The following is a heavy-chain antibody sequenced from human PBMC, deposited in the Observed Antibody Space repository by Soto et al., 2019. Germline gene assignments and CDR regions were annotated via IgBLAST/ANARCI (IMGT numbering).Heavy chain of an antibody. D-gene: IGHD2-2*01. CDR1: GGSISSGGYY. CDR3: ARGGRIVVVPDC. V-gene: IGHV4-31*03. Sequence: PSETLSLTCTVSGGSISSGGYYWSWIRQHPGKGLEWIGYIYYSGSTYYNPSLKSRVTISVDTSKNQFSLKLSSVTAADTAVYYCARGGRIVVVPDCWGQGTLVTVSS. J-gene: IGHJ4*02. CDR2: IYYSGST.